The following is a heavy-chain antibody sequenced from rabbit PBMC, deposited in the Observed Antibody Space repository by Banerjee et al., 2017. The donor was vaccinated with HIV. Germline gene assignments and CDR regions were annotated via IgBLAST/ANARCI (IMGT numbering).Heavy chain of an antibody. D-gene: IGHD6-1*01. V-gene: IGHV1S40*01. Sequence: QSLEESGGDLVKPEGSLTLTCTASGFTISSSYWMCWVRQAPGKGLEWIACIYNGDGKTYYASWANGRFTISKTSSTTVTLQMTSLTAADTATYFCARADWSYGYAAYAYATFYYFNLWGQGTLVTVS. CDR3: ARADWSYGYAAYAYATFYYFNL. CDR1: GFTISSSYW. CDR2: IYNGDGKT. J-gene: IGHJ4*01.